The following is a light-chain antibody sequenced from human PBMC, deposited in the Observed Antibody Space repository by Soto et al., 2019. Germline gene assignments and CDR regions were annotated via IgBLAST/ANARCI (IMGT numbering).Light chain of an antibody. CDR3: QQYNNWPPLT. V-gene: IGKV3-15*01. Sequence: EIVMTQSPATLSVSPGERATLSCRASQSVSSNLAWYQQKPGQAPRLLIYGASTRATGIPARFSGSGSGTDFTLTISSLQSEDFAVYYCQQYNNWPPLTFGGGTQVEI. CDR2: GAS. J-gene: IGKJ4*01. CDR1: QSVSSN.